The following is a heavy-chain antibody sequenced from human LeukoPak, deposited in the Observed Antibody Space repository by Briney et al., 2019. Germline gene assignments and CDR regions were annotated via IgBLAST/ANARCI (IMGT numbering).Heavy chain of an antibody. CDR3: ARHRSVLLLYSSGWYPAFDI. J-gene: IGHJ3*02. CDR2: INHRGST. Sequence: SETLSLTCAVHGGSFSGYYWSGGPEPPGKGVGGLGEINHRGSTNYNPSLKSRVTISVDTSKNQFSLKLSSVTAADTAVYYCARHRSVLLLYSSGWYPAFDIWGQGTMVTVSS. D-gene: IGHD6-19*01. CDR1: GGSFSGYY. V-gene: IGHV4-34*01.